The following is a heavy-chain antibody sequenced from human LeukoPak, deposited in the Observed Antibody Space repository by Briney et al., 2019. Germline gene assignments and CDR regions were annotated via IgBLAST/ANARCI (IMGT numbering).Heavy chain of an antibody. CDR2: IYHSGST. CDR1: GYSISSGYY. Sequence: SETLSLTCAVSGYSISSGYYWGWIRQPPGKGLEWIGSIYHSGSTYCNPSLKSRVTISVDTSKNQFSLKLSSVTAADTAVYYCARETTYGSGSFDNDAFDIWGQGTMVTVSS. D-gene: IGHD3-10*01. V-gene: IGHV4-38-2*02. J-gene: IGHJ3*02. CDR3: ARETTYGSGSFDNDAFDI.